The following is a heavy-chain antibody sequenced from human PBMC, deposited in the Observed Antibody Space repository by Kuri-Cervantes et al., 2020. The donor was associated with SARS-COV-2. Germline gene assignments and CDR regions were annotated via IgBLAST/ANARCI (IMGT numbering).Heavy chain of an antibody. V-gene: IGHV3-30*02. CDR3: AKDLGGYDRGAFDI. CDR2: IRYDGSNK. D-gene: IGHD5-12*01. Sequence: GESLKISCAASGFTFSSYGMHWVRQAPGKGLEWVAFIRYDGSNKYYADSVKGRFTISRDNSKNTLYLQMNSLRAEDTAVYYCAKDLGGYDRGAFDIRGQGTMVTVSS. CDR1: GFTFSSYG. J-gene: IGHJ3*02.